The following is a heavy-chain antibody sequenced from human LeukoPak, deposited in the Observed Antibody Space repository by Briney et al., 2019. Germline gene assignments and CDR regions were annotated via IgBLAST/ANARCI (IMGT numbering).Heavy chain of an antibody. D-gene: IGHD5-18*01. CDR2: ISYDGSNK. V-gene: IGHV3-30*18. CDR1: GFTFSSYG. J-gene: IGHJ4*02. CDR3: AKDFPSGYSYGTGFDY. Sequence: GSLRLSCAASGFTFSSYGMHWVRQAPGKGLEWVAVISYDGSNKYYADSVKGRLTISRDNSKNTLYLQMNSLRAEDTAVYYCAKDFPSGYSYGTGFDYWGQGTLVTVSS.